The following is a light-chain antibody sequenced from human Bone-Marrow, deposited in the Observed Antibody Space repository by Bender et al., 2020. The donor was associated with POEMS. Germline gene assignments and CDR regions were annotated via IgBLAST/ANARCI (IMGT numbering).Light chain of an antibody. Sequence: QSALTQPRSVSGSPGQSVTIPCTGSSSDVGGYKYVSWYQQHPGKAPKVLNYDVSNRPSGVSIRYSGSRSHNTASLPLSELAADGGGGYCCSSYTTCDTLVFGGGTKLAV. CDR3: SSYTTCDTLV. J-gene: IGLJ3*02. CDR1: SSDVGGYKY. CDR2: DVS. V-gene: IGLV2-14*01.